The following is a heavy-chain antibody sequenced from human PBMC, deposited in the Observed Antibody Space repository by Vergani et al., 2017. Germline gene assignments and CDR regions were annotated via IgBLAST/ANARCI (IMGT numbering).Heavy chain of an antibody. CDR1: GFPVRSNY. CDR3: AKDADDFWSGSLNCDY. J-gene: IGHJ4*02. Sequence: EVQLVESGGGLVQPGGSLRLSFAASGFPVRSNYLSWVRQAPGKGLEWVSVIYSGGSTYYADSVKGRFTISRDNSKNTLYLQMNSQRAEDTAVYYCAKDADDFWSGSLNCDYWGQGTLVTVSS. V-gene: IGHV3-66*02. CDR2: IYSGGST. D-gene: IGHD3-3*01.